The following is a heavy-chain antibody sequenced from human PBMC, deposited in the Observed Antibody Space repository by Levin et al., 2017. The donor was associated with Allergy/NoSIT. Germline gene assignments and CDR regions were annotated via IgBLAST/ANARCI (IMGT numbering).Heavy chain of an antibody. CDR3: TKGFSSTWQPEEYYFDY. CDR1: EFSFSSYA. J-gene: IGHJ4*02. D-gene: IGHD6-13*01. CDR2: ISYDGGDQ. Sequence: GESLKISCAASEFSFSSYAMHWVRQAPGKGLEWVAVISYDGGDQYYGDSVKGRFTISRDNSKNTLYLEMNSLKGEDTAVYYCTKGFSSTWQPEEYYFDYWGQGTLVTVSS. V-gene: IGHV3-30*18.